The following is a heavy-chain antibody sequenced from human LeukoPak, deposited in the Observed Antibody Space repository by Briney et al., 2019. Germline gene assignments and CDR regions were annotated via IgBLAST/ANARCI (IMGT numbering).Heavy chain of an antibody. CDR1: GFTFSSYA. Sequence: PGGSLRLSCAASGFTFSSYAMCWVRQAPGKGLEWVSAISGSGGSTYYADSVKGRSTISRDNSKNTLYLQMNSLRAEDTAVYYCAKDASFYDGEFGHYYFDYWGQGTLVTVSS. V-gene: IGHV3-23*01. CDR3: AKDASFYDGEFGHYYFDY. CDR2: ISGSGGST. D-gene: IGHD3-10*01. J-gene: IGHJ4*02.